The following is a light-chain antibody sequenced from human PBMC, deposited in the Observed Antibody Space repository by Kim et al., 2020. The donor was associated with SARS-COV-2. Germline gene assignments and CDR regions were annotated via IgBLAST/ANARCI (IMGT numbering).Light chain of an antibody. Sequence: EIQMTQSPPSLPASIGDRVTFNCQASQDISNQMNWYQQKVGVAPRVLIFDASNLATGAPPRFTGSGSGTNFTLTITALQPEDIATYYCQQYFCLPSTFGQGTRLEIK. V-gene: IGKV1-33*01. CDR2: DAS. J-gene: IGKJ5*01. CDR1: QDISNQ. CDR3: QQYFCLPST.